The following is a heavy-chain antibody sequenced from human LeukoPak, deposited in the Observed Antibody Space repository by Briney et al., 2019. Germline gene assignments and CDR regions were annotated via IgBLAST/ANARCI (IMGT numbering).Heavy chain of an antibody. CDR1: GYTFTSYG. J-gene: IGHJ4*02. V-gene: IGHV1-18*01. D-gene: IGHD3-3*01. CDR3: ARDRGYAGFWSGYYIANYYFDY. Sequence: ASVKVSCKASGYTFTSYGISWVRQAPGQGLEWMGWISAYNGNTNYAQKLQGRVTMTTDTSTSTAYMELRSLRSDDTAVHYCARDRGYAGFWSGYYIANYYFDYWGQGTLVTVSS. CDR2: ISAYNGNT.